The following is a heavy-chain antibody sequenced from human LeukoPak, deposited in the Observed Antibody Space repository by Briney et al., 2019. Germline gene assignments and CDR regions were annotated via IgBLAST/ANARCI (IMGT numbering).Heavy chain of an antibody. J-gene: IGHJ4*02. CDR1: GFTFSSYA. CDR2: ISGSGGST. V-gene: IGHV3-23*01. D-gene: IGHD2-2*01. CDR3: ANQDIVVVPAAIQSL. Sequence: GGSLRLSCAASGFTFSSYAMSWVRQAPGKGLEWVSAISGSGGSTYYADSVKGRFTISRDNSKNTLYLQMNSLRAEDTAVYYCANQDIVVVPAAIQSLWGQGTLVTVSS.